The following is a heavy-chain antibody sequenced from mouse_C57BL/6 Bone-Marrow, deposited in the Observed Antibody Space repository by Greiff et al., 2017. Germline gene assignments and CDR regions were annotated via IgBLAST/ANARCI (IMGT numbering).Heavy chain of an antibody. J-gene: IGHJ2*01. V-gene: IGHV14-4*01. CDR3: TTLWYFDY. D-gene: IGHD1-1*02. Sequence: VQLKESGAELVRPGASVKLSCTASGFNIKDDYMHWVKQRPEQGLEWIGWIDPENGDTEYASKFQGKATITADTSSNTAYRQLSSLTSEDTAVYYCTTLWYFDYWGQGTTLTVSS. CDR1: GFNIKDDY. CDR2: IDPENGDT.